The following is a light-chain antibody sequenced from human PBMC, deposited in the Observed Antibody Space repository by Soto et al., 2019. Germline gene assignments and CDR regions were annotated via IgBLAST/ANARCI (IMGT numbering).Light chain of an antibody. CDR2: EGS. CDR3: CSYAGSSTYVV. J-gene: IGLJ2*01. Sequence: QSALTQPASVSGSPGQSITISCTGTSSDVGSYNLVSWYQQHPGKAPKLMIYEGSKRPSGVSNRFSGSKSGNTASLTISGLQAEDEDEYYCCSYAGSSTYVVFGGGTKLTFL. V-gene: IGLV2-23*01. CDR1: SSDVGSYNL.